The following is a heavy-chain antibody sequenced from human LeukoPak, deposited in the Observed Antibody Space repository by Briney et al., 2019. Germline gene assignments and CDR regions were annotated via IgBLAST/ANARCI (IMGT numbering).Heavy chain of an antibody. V-gene: IGHV3-7*01. CDR2: INPDGRDT. J-gene: IGHJ1*01. Sequence: GGPLRLSCAASGFTFSSYAMSWVRQAPGKGLEWVAHINPDGRDTYYVDSVKGRFTISSDNAQNSMYLQMNSLRVEDTAVYYCTSWGDTTAEYFQRWGQGTLVTVSS. CDR3: TSWGDTTAEYFQR. CDR1: GFTFSSYA. D-gene: IGHD2-21*02.